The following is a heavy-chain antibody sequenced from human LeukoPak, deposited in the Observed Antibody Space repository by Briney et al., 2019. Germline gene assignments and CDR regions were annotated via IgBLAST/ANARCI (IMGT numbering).Heavy chain of an antibody. CDR2: INYNSGAT. J-gene: IGHJ4*02. CDR1: GYALSGYY. Sequence: GASLKVSCKGSGYALSGYYMHWVRQAPGQGLERMGWINYNSGATNYAQALQGWVTMTRDTSITIFYMELSSLRTDDTAVYYCARALRYDDSSGYYAYWGQGTLVTVSS. CDR3: ARALRYDDSSGYYAY. D-gene: IGHD3-22*01. V-gene: IGHV1-2*04.